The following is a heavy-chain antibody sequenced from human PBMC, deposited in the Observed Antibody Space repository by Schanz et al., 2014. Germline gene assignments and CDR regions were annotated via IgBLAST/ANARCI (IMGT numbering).Heavy chain of an antibody. CDR3: ARGRVLES. J-gene: IGHJ5*02. V-gene: IGHV3-21*01. CDR2: ISTSGTYM. D-gene: IGHD1-1*01. Sequence: EVHLVESGGGLVQPGGSLRLSCAASGITFSSHSFNWVRQAPGKGLEWVSSISTSGTYMYIADSLKGRLTISRDDAKKSMYLQMNNLRAEDTAVYYCARGRVLESWGQGTLVTVSS. CDR1: GITFSSHS.